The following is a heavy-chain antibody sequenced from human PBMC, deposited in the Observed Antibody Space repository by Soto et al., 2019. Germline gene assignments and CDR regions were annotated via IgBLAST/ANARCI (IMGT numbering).Heavy chain of an antibody. CDR1: GFTFTSSA. J-gene: IGHJ4*02. V-gene: IGHV1-58*01. Sequence: QMPLVQSGPEVKKPGTSVKVSCKASGFTFTSSAVQWVRQARGQRLEWIGWIVVGSGNTNYAQKFQERVTITRDMSTSIAYMELSSLRSEDTAVYYCAAWPAAMRNDYWGQGTLVTVSS. CDR2: IVVGSGNT. D-gene: IGHD2-2*01. CDR3: AAWPAAMRNDY.